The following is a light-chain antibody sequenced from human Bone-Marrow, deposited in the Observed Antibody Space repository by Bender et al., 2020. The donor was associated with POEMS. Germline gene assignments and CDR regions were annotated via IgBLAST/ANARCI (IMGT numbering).Light chain of an antibody. J-gene: IGLJ2*01. V-gene: IGLV2-14*03. CDR3: SSYTTSSTL. CDR1: SNDVGNFNY. CDR2: DVS. Sequence: QSALTQPASVSGSPGQSITISCTGTSNDVGNFNYVSWYQQHPGKAPKLMIYDVSNRPSAVPNRFSGSKSGNTASLTISGLQAEDEADYYCSSYTTSSTLFGGGTKLTVL.